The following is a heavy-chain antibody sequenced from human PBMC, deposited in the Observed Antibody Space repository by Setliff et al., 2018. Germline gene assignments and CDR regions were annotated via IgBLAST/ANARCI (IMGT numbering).Heavy chain of an antibody. CDR3: ARDRTAYSYGLDV. CDR2: IYHNGNT. J-gene: IGHJ6*02. D-gene: IGHD5-18*01. CDR1: GGSISPYF. V-gene: IGHV4-59*01. Sequence: KPSETLSLTCTVSGGSISPYFWSWIRQSPGKGLEWIGYIYHNGNTNFNPSLKTRVTMSVDTSKNQFALNLRSVTAADSAVYYCARDRTAYSYGLDVWAQGTTVTVSS.